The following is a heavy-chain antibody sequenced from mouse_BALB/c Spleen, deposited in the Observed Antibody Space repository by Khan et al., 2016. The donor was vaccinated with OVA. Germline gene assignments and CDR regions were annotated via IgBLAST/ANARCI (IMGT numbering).Heavy chain of an antibody. CDR3: ARREELQPWFAY. J-gene: IGHJ3*01. Sequence: QVTLKESGPGILQPSQTLSLTCSFSGFSLSASGMGVSWIRQPSGKGLEWLAHIYWDDDKRYNPSLKSRLTISKDTSSNQVFIKITSVDTADTATYYCARREELQPWFAYGGQGTLVTVSA. CDR1: GFSLSASGMG. CDR2: IYWDDDK. D-gene: IGHD1-1*01. V-gene: IGHV8-12*01.